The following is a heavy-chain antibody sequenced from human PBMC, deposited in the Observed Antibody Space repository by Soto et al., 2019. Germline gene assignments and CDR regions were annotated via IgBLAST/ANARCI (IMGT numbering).Heavy chain of an antibody. CDR2: ISGSGGST. CDR3: AKGDSSSWYFLGWFDP. V-gene: IGHV3-23*01. CDR1: GFTFSSYA. Sequence: EVQLLESGGGLVQPGGSLRLSCAASGFTFSSYAMCWVRQAPGKGLEWVSAISGSGGSTYYADSVKGRFTISRDNSKNTLYLQMNSLRAEDTAVYYCAKGDSSSWYFLGWFDPWGQGTLVTVSS. D-gene: IGHD6-13*01. J-gene: IGHJ5*02.